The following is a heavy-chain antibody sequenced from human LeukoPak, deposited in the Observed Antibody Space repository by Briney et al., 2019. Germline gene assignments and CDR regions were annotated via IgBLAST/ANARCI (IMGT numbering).Heavy chain of an antibody. Sequence: SETLSLTCTVSGGSISSSSYYWGWIRQPPGKGLEWIGRIYYSGSTYYTTSLKSRVTISVDTSKNQFSLKLSSVTAAGTAVYYCARETEILYGSGPFDYWGQGTLVTVSS. CDR3: ARETEILYGSGPFDY. CDR2: IYYSGST. V-gene: IGHV4-39*07. CDR1: GGSISSSSYY. D-gene: IGHD3-10*01. J-gene: IGHJ4*02.